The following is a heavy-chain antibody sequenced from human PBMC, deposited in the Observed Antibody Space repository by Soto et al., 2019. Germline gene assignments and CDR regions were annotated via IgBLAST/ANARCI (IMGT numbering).Heavy chain of an antibody. J-gene: IGHJ6*01. V-gene: IGHV3-23*01. CDR3: AKGQGSYYYSGMDV. Sequence: EVQLLESGGGLVQPGGSLRLSCAASGFTFSSYAMSWVRQAPGKGLEWVSTISGGGGSTYYADSVKGRFTISRDNSKNTLYLQMNSLRAEDTAVYYCAKGQGSYYYSGMDVWGQGTTVTVSS. CDR1: GFTFSSYA. CDR2: ISGGGGST.